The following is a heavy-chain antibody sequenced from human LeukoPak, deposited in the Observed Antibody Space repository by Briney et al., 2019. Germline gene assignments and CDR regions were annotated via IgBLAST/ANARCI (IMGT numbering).Heavy chain of an antibody. J-gene: IGHJ4*02. CDR1: GFTFSSYG. CDR3: ARDRPGRVRGVTDY. D-gene: IGHD3-10*01. CDR2: ISGSEGST. V-gene: IGHV3-23*01. Sequence: GGSLRLSCAASGFTFSSYGMHWVRQAPGKGLEWVSGISGSEGSTYSADSVKGRFTISRDNSKNTLYLQMNSLRAEDTAVYYCARDRPGRVRGVTDYWGQGTLVTVSS.